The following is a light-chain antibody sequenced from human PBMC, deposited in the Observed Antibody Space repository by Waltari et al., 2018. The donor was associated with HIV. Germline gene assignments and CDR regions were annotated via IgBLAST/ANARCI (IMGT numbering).Light chain of an antibody. Sequence: QSVLTQPPSLSAAPGHKINISCSGGGSNIGSRPVHCYQQLPSRAPKLIIDHDHRRPSGVSDRFTASKSGTSASLFISKLQAADEATYYCAAWDDSLSGFVFGGGT. J-gene: IGLJ3*02. CDR2: HDH. V-gene: IGLV1-44*01. CDR1: GSNIGSRP. CDR3: AAWDDSLSGFV.